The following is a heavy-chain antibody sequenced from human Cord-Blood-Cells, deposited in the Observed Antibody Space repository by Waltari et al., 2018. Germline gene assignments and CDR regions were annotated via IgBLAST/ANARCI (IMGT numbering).Heavy chain of an antibody. CDR3: SRPDRIVATIDY. Sequence: QLQLQESGPGLVKPSETLSLTCTVSGGSISSSSYYWGWIRQPPVKGLEWIGGIYYSGSTYYNPSLKKRVTIAVDTSKNQFSLKLSAVTAADTAVYYWSRPDRIVATIDYWRQGTLVTVSS. CDR2: IYYSGST. J-gene: IGHJ4*02. D-gene: IGHD5-12*01. CDR1: GGSISSSSYY. V-gene: IGHV4-39*01.